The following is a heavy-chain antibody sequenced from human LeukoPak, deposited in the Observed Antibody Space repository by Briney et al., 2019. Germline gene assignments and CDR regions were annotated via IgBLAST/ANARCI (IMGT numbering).Heavy chain of an antibody. CDR1: GGFISSYY. Sequence: SETLSLTCNVSGGFISSYYWSWIRQSPGKGLEWIGYIYYRGNTNYNPSLKSRVSISVDSSKNQFSLKLSAVTAEDTAIYYCARACSGGSCYIDYWGQGTLVTVSS. D-gene: IGHD2-15*01. V-gene: IGHV4-59*01. J-gene: IGHJ4*02. CDR2: IYYRGNT. CDR3: ARACSGGSCYIDY.